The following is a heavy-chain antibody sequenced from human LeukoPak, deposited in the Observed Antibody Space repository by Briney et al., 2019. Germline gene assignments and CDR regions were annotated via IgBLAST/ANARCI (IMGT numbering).Heavy chain of an antibody. CDR3: ARDVRRNYFDGMDG. Sequence: PGGSLRLSCAASGFTFSDSNTNWIRQAPGEGLERVSHLTDRGSAIYYAHSVKGRFTISPDNTKRSLYVQMNSLRAEDTAVYFCARDVRRNYFDGMDGWVEGGTVSVCS. CDR2: LTDRGSAI. V-gene: IGHV3-11*01. D-gene: IGHD1-14*01. CDR1: GFTFSDSN. J-gene: IGHJ6*04.